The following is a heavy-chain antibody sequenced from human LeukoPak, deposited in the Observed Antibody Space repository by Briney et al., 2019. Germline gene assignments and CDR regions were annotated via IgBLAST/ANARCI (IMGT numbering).Heavy chain of an antibody. V-gene: IGHV1-69*05. CDR3: ARDSIGPGIVAPYYYMDV. CDR2: IIPIFGTA. Sequence: SVKVSCKASGGTFSSYAISWMRQAPGQGLEWMGGIIPIFGTANYAQKFQGRVTITTDESTSTAYMGLSSLRSEDTAVYYCARDSIGPGIVAPYYYMDVWGKGTTVTVSS. CDR1: GGTFSSYA. J-gene: IGHJ6*03. D-gene: IGHD1-14*01.